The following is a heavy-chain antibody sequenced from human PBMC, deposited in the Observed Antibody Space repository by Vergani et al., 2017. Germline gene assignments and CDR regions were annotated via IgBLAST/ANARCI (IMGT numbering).Heavy chain of an antibody. CDR1: GFTFSSYS. CDR3: ARDRPIFDYYGSGSYYGRGPEAVDY. CDR2: ISSSSSYI. D-gene: IGHD3-10*01. J-gene: IGHJ4*02. V-gene: IGHV3-21*01. Sequence: EVQLVESGGGLVKPGGSLRLSCAASGFTFSSYSMNWVRQAPGKGLEWVSSISSSSSYIYYADSVKGRFTISRDNAKNSLYLQMNSLRAEDTAVYYCARDRPIFDYYGSGSYYGRGPEAVDYWGQGTLVTVSS.